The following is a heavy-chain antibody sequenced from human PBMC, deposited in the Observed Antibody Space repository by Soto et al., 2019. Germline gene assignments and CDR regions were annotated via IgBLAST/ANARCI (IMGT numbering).Heavy chain of an antibody. J-gene: IGHJ4*02. V-gene: IGHV3-30-3*01. Sequence: QVQLVESGGGVVQPGRSLRLSCAASGFTFSSYAMHWVRQAPGKGLEWVAVISYDGSNKYYADSVKGRFTISRDNSKNKLYLQMNSLSAEDTAVYYCARVLLIVGAIRPLDYWGKETLVTVS. D-gene: IGHD1-26*01. CDR1: GFTFSSYA. CDR2: ISYDGSNK. CDR3: ARVLLIVGAIRPLDY.